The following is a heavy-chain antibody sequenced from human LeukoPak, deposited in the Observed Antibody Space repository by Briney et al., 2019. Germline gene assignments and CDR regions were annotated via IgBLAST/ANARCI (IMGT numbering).Heavy chain of an antibody. CDR1: GYSFTSYW. V-gene: IGHV5-51*01. CDR2: IYPGDSDT. Sequence: PGESLKISCKASGYSFTSYWIGWVRQMPGKGLEWMGIIYPGDSDTRYSPSSQGHVTISADKSNSTAYLQWSSLKASDTAMYYCARQRGIDYYYYMDVWGKGTTVTVSS. CDR3: ARQRGIDYYYYMDV. J-gene: IGHJ6*03.